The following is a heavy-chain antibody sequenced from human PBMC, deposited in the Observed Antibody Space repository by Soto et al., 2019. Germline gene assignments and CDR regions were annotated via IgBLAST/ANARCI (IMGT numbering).Heavy chain of an antibody. CDR3: ARERIVVVPAAMRFDAFDI. Sequence: SETLSLTCAVYGGSFSGYYWSWIRQPPGKGLEWIGEINHSGSTNYNPSLKSRVTISVDTSKNQFSLKLSSVTAADTAVYYCARERIVVVPAAMRFDAFDIWGQGTMVTVSS. V-gene: IGHV4-34*01. CDR1: GGSFSGYY. J-gene: IGHJ3*02. D-gene: IGHD2-2*01. CDR2: INHSGST.